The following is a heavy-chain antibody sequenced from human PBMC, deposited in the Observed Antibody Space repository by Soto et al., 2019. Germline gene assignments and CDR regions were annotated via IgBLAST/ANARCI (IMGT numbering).Heavy chain of an antibody. CDR1: GFTFRNFA. J-gene: IGHJ6*03. D-gene: IGHD2-2*01. Sequence: EVQVLESGGGLVQPGGSLRLSCAASGFTFRNFAMSWVRHAPGKGLEWVSEISGSTGSTYYADSVKGRFTISRDNSKNTLHLQMNSLRAEDTAVYYCAKDTSSCPYYMDVWGKGTTVTVSS. V-gene: IGHV3-23*01. CDR2: ISGSTGST. CDR3: AKDTSSCPYYMDV.